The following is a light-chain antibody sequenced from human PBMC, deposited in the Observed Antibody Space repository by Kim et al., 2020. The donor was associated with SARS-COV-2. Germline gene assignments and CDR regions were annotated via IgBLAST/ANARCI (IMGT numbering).Light chain of an antibody. CDR1: QSVSSS. Sequence: EIVMTQSPATLSVSPGERATLSCRASQSVSSSLAWYQQKPGQAPRLLIYGASSRATGIPARFSGSGSVTEFTLTISSLQSEDFAVYYCQQYNDWPPGTFGQGTKVDIK. CDR3: QQYNDWPPGT. CDR2: GAS. V-gene: IGKV3-15*01. J-gene: IGKJ1*01.